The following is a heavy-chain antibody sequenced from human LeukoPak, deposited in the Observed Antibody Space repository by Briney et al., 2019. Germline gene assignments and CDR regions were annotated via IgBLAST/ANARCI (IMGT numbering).Heavy chain of an antibody. V-gene: IGHV3-33*03. CDR3: ASAVVATDQDPPFDY. J-gene: IGHJ4*02. CDR1: GFTFSSYG. D-gene: IGHD5-12*01. Sequence: GGSLRLSCAASGFTFSSYGMHWVRQAPGKGLEWVAVIWYDGSNKYYADSVKGRFTISRDNAKNSVYLQMNSLRAEDTAIYYCASAVVATDQDPPFDYWGQGTLVTVSS. CDR2: IWYDGSNK.